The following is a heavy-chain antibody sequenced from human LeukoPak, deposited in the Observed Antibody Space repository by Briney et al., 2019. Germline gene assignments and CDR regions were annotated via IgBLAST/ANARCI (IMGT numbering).Heavy chain of an antibody. Sequence: GGSLRLSCAASGFTFDDYAMHWVRRAPGKGLEWVSGISWNSGSIGYADSVKGRFTISRDNAKNSLYLQMNSLRAEDTALYYCAKVGRSGYYYYYMDVWGKGTTVTIFS. D-gene: IGHD1-26*01. CDR2: ISWNSGSI. CDR3: AKVGRSGYYYYYMDV. J-gene: IGHJ6*03. CDR1: GFTFDDYA. V-gene: IGHV3-9*01.